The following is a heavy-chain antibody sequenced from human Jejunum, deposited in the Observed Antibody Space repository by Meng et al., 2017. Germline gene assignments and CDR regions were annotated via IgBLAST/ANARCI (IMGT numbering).Heavy chain of an antibody. CDR1: GFTFSRHP. CDR3: ATLGGSWYKGWFDP. CDR2: LSYDGSNT. Sequence: SLKFSCVASGFTFSRHPMHWVRQPTGRVLEWVVGLSYDGSNTKYADSVMCRVTISRDNSKNTVYLQMNSLRSEDTAVYYCATLGGSWYKGWFDPWGQGTLVTVSS. V-gene: IGHV3-30*17. J-gene: IGHJ5*02. D-gene: IGHD6-13*01.